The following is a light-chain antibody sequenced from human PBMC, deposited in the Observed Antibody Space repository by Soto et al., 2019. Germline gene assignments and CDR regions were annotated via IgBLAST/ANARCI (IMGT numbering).Light chain of an antibody. Sequence: EMGMTQSPATLSVSPGERATLSCRASQSVSSYLAWYQQKPGQPPRLLIYVASTWAAGIPARFSGSWSGTECTLTSSSLQSEDFAVYYCQQYKDWPPRFGQGAKVEIK. CDR2: VAS. CDR3: QQYKDWPPR. CDR1: QSVSSY. V-gene: IGKV3-15*01. J-gene: IGKJ1*01.